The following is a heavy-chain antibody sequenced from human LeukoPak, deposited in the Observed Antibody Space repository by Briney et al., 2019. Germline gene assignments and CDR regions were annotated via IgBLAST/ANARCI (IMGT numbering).Heavy chain of an antibody. CDR3: ARLGDSSGYNWFDP. CDR1: GFTFSSYA. CDR2: IYYSGST. D-gene: IGHD3-22*01. Sequence: GSLRLSCAASGFTFSSYAMSWVRQPPGKGLEWIGSIYYSGSTYYNPSHKSRVIISVDMSKNHFSLKLSSVTAADTAVYYCARLGDSSGYNWFDPWGQGTLVTVSS. J-gene: IGHJ5*02. V-gene: IGHV4-39*02.